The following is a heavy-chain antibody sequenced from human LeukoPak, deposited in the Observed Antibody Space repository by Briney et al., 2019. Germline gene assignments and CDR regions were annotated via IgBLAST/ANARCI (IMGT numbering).Heavy chain of an antibody. CDR1: GFTFSNYW. J-gene: IGHJ4*02. D-gene: IGHD3-16*01. V-gene: IGHV3-74*01. CDR3: ARGGSYGDY. Sequence: GGCLRLSCAASGFTFSNYWMHWVRQVPEKGLVWVSRVNPDASSITYANSVKGRFASSRDNAKNTLYLQMNRLRVEDTAVYYCARGGSYGDYWGQGILVTVSS. CDR2: VNPDASSI.